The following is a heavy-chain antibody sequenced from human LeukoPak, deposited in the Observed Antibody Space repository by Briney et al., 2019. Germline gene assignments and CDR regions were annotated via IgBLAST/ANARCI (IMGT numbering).Heavy chain of an antibody. V-gene: IGHV4-34*01. Sequence: PSETLSLTCAVYGGSFSGYYWSWIRQPPGKGLEWIGEINHSGSTNYNPSLKSRVTISVDTSKNQFSLKLSSVTAADTAVYYCARLGWAAMMAAFDIWGQGTMVTVSS. CDR3: ARLGWAAMMAAFDI. J-gene: IGHJ3*02. CDR2: INHSGST. CDR1: GGSFSGYY. D-gene: IGHD3-22*01.